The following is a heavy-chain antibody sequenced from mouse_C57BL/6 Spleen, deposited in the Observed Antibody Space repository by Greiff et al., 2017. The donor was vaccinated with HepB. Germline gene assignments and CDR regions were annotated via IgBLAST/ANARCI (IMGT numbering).Heavy chain of an antibody. Sequence: EVQRVESGGGLVQPGGSLSLSCAASGFTFTDYYMSWVRQPPGKALEWLGFIRNKANGYTTEYSASVKGRFTISRDNSQSILYLQMNALRAEDSATYYCARESGSSPFDYWGQGTTLTVSS. CDR1: GFTFTDYY. J-gene: IGHJ2*01. V-gene: IGHV7-3*01. D-gene: IGHD1-1*01. CDR2: IRNKANGYTT. CDR3: ARESGSSPFDY.